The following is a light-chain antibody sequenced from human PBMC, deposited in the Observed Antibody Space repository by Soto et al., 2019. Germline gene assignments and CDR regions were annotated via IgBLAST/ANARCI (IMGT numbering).Light chain of an antibody. CDR1: RSDIGSYNY. V-gene: IGLV2-14*01. CDR3: SSYTTSSTVI. Sequence: QSALTQPASVSGSPGQSITISCSGTRSDIGSYNYVAWYQQFPGKTPKLMIYEVSNRPSGVSNRFSGSKSGNTASLTISGLQAEDEADYYCSSYTTSSTVIIGGGTKLTVL. J-gene: IGLJ2*01. CDR2: EVS.